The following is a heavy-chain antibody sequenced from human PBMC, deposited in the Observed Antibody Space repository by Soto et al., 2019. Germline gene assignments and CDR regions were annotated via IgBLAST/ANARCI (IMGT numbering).Heavy chain of an antibody. CDR1: GFTFSSYA. J-gene: IGHJ4*02. CDR3: AKAPSGQWRNKLLNFDY. Sequence: EVQLLESGGGLVQPGGSLRLSCAASGFTFSSYAMSWVRQPPGKGLEWVSAISGSGVSTYYADSVKGRFTISRDNSKNTLYRQMNSLRAEDTAVYYCAKAPSGQWRNKLLNFDYWGQGSLVTVSS. D-gene: IGHD6-19*01. V-gene: IGHV3-23*01. CDR2: ISGSGVST.